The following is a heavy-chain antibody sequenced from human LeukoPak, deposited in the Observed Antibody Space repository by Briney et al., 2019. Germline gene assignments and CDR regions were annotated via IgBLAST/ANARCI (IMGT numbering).Heavy chain of an antibody. CDR2: IYYSGRT. V-gene: IGHV4-59*01. CDR3: ARDGYSSSPTGYFDY. CDR1: GGSISSYY. Sequence: SETLSLTCTVSGGSISSYYWSWIRQPPGKGLEWIGYIYYSGRTNYNPSLKSRVTISVDTSKNQFSLKLSSVTAADTAVYYCARDGYSSSPTGYFDYWGQGTLVTVSS. J-gene: IGHJ4*02. D-gene: IGHD6-13*01.